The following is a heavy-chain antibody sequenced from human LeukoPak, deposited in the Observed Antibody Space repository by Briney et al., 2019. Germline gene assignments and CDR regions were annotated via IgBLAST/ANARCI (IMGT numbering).Heavy chain of an antibody. J-gene: IGHJ5*02. CDR2: INPNSGGT. Sequence: ASVKVSCKASGYTFTGYCMHWVRQAPGQGLEWMGWINPNSGGTNYAQKFQGRVTMTRDTSISTAYMELSRLRSDDTAVYYCAREERAYSSLSWWFDPWGQGTLVTVSS. D-gene: IGHD6-13*01. V-gene: IGHV1-2*02. CDR3: AREERAYSSLSWWFDP. CDR1: GYTFTGYC.